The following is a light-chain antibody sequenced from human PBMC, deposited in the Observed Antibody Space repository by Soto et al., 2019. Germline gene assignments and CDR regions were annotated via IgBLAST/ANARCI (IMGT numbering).Light chain of an antibody. CDR2: EAS. Sequence: DIPMTQSPSSLSASVGDRVTITCQASQDIKNYLNWYQQKPGKAPKLLIYEASNLETGVPSRISGSGSGRSFTFTISSLQHEDIATYYCQQCDDFITFGGGTRIEIK. CDR1: QDIKNY. CDR3: QQCDDFIT. J-gene: IGKJ4*01. V-gene: IGKV1-33*01.